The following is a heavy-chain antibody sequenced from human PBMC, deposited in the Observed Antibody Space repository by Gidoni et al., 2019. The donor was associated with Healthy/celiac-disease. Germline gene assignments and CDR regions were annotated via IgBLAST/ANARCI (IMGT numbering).Heavy chain of an antibody. CDR1: AFPVSSDA. D-gene: IGHD5-12*01. V-gene: IGHV3-30-3*01. Sequence: QVQLVESGGGVVQPGRPLRLSCAASAFPVSSDAMHWVRQSPGKGLEWVAVISYDGRNKYYDDFVKGRFTISRDNSKNTLYLQMNSLRAEDTAVYYCSSDRAWLRSVMDVWGKGTTFTVSS. CDR2: ISYDGRNK. CDR3: SSDRAWLRSVMDV. J-gene: IGHJ6*04.